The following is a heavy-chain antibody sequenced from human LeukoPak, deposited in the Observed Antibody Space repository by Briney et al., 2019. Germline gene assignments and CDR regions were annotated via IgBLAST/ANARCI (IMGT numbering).Heavy chain of an antibody. CDR3: ARDLMGNDFWSGYSSLLGY. CDR1: GYTFTSYG. V-gene: IGHV1-18*01. Sequence: ASVKVSCKASGYTFTSYGISWVRQAPGQGLEWMGWISAYNGNTNYAQKLQGRVTMTTDTSTSTAYMELRSLRSDDTAVYYCARDLMGNDFWSGYSSLLGYWGQGTLVTVSS. J-gene: IGHJ4*02. D-gene: IGHD3-3*01. CDR2: ISAYNGNT.